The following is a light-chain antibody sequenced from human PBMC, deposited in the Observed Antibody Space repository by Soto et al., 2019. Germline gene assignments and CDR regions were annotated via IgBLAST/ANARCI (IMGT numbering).Light chain of an antibody. CDR2: GNS. V-gene: IGLV1-40*01. Sequence: QSVLTQSPTVSGAPGQRVTISCTGSSSNIGAGYDVHWYQQLPGTAPKLLMYGNSNRPSGVPDRFSGSRSGTSASLAITGLQAEDEADYYCQSYDISLSGVVFGGGTKLTVL. CDR3: QSYDISLSGVV. J-gene: IGLJ2*01. CDR1: SSNIGAGYD.